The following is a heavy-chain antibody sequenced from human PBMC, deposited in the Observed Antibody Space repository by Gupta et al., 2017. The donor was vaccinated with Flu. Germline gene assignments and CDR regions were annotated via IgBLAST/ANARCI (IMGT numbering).Heavy chain of an antibody. V-gene: IGHV3-23*01. J-gene: IGHJ4*02. CDR3: AKDRSGNPAIDY. CDR2: FGAGGDRT. Sequence: EVQLLESGGGVVQPGGSLRLSCVVSGLTFSDYAMTWVRQAPGKGLEWLSTFGAGGDRTYYAGSVRGRFTISRDNSKNTIYLKMNSLRGDDTAVYYCAKDRSGNPAIDYWGQGALVTVSA. D-gene: IGHD6-13*01. CDR1: GLTFSDYA.